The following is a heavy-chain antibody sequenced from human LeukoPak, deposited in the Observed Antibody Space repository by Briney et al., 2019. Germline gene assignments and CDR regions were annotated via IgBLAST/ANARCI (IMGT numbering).Heavy chain of an antibody. V-gene: IGHV4-39*07. CDR3: AGSRQAVADTSWYFDL. CDR2: IYYSGST. D-gene: IGHD6-19*01. Sequence: SETLSLTCTVSGGSISSSSYYWGWIRQPPGKGLEWIGSIYYSGSTYYNPSLKSRVTISVDTSKNQFSLKLSSVTAADTAVYYCAGSRQAVADTSWYFDLWGRGTLVTVSS. J-gene: IGHJ2*01. CDR1: GGSISSSSYY.